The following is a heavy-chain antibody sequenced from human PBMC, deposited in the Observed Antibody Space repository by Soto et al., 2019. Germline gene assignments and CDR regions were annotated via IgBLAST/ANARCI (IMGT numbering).Heavy chain of an antibody. Sequence: QVQLVQSGGGVVQPGRSLRLSCAASGFDFNTYGLHWVRQAPGKGLEWVAGISFDGGNQYYADSVKGRFTISRDKSKNTLYLQMNSLVAEDTATYYCAKDSSVTAAGSGGWFDPWGQGTLVIVSS. D-gene: IGHD6-13*01. CDR1: GFDFNTYG. CDR2: ISFDGGNQ. V-gene: IGHV3-30*18. CDR3: AKDSSVTAAGSGGWFDP. J-gene: IGHJ5*02.